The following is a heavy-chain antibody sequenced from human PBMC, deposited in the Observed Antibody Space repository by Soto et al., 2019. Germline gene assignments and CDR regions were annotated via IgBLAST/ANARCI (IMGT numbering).Heavy chain of an antibody. CDR2: IGPESGAT. CDR1: GYTFTGHY. J-gene: IGHJ4*02. D-gene: IGHD1-26*01. Sequence: GASVKVSCKASGYTFTGHYIHWVRQAPEQGPEWMGEIGPESGATRYAKKFQGRVTMTRDTSITTVYMELNNLSPDDTAVYYCGRGRSGQIVVFYWGQGTTVTVYS. CDR3: GRGRSGQIVVFY. V-gene: IGHV1-2*02.